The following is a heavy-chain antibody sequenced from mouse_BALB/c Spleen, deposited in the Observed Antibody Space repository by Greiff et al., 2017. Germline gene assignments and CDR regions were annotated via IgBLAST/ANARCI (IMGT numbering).Heavy chain of an antibody. D-gene: IGHD2-4*01. CDR3: VRDIMITTGGFAY. J-gene: IGHJ3*01. CDR2: IWTGGGT. CDR1: GFSLTSYD. V-gene: IGHV2-9-2*01. Sequence: ESGPGLVAPSQSLSITCTVSGFSLTSYDISWIRQPPGKGLEWLGVIWTGGGTNYNSAFMSRLSISKDNSKSQVFLKMNSLQTDDTAIYYCVRDIMITTGGFAYWGQGTLVTVSA.